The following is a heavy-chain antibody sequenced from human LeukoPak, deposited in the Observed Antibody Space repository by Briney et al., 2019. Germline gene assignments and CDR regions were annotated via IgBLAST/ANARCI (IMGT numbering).Heavy chain of an antibody. Sequence: GGSLRLSCTASGFTFSIYGMYWVRQAPGKGLEWVAFIRHDGTTKYYADSVKGRFTISRDNSENTLYLQLNSLRAEDTAVYYCAKDSLTDIDYWGQGTLVTVSS. CDR2: IRHDGTTK. V-gene: IGHV3-30*02. CDR1: GFTFSIYG. J-gene: IGHJ4*02. D-gene: IGHD3-9*01. CDR3: AKDSLTDIDY.